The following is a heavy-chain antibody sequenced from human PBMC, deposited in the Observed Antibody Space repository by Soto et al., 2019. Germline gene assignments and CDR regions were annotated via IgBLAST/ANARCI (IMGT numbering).Heavy chain of an antibody. V-gene: IGHV3-30*03. J-gene: IGHJ6*02. D-gene: IGHD2-21*02. CDR2: VSFVAGNK. CDR3: ARLPGPLVSVLYIYPVDARETPSDVDV. Sequence: QMQLVQSGGGVVQPGRSLRPSCAALGFTFSHYPSHWVPRAPGKGLKGVALVSFVAGNKYYRDSVKGRLSISKDNGKNTLYLQMNDLRHEDTAVYYCARLPGPLVSVLYIYPVDARETPSDVDVWGQGTSVTVSS. CDR1: GFTFSHYP.